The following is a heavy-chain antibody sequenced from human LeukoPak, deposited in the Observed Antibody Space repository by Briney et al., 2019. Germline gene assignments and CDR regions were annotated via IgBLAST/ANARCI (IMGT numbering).Heavy chain of an antibody. D-gene: IGHD1-26*01. J-gene: IGHJ4*02. Sequence: SETLSLTCAVYGGSFSGYYWSWIRQPPGKGLEWIGEINHSGSTNYNPSLKSRVTISVDTSKNQFSLKLSSVTAADTAVYYCARGDSGSYHFDYWGQGTLVTVSS. CDR2: INHSGST. CDR1: GGSFSGYY. V-gene: IGHV4-34*01. CDR3: ARGDSGSYHFDY.